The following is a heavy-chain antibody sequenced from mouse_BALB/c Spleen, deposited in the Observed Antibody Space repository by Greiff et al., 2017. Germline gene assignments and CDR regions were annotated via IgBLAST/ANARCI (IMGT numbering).Heavy chain of an antibody. J-gene: IGHJ1*01. CDR1: GYSITSGYS. D-gene: IGHD1-1*01. CDR2: IHYSGST. Sequence: DVKLQESGPDLVKPSQSLSLTCTVTGYSITSGYSWHWIRQFPGNKLEWMGYIHYSGSTNYNPSLKSRISITRDTSKNQFFLQLNSVTTEDTATYYCARPTTVVATRYFDVWGAGTTVTVSS. V-gene: IGHV3-1*02. CDR3: ARPTTVVATRYFDV.